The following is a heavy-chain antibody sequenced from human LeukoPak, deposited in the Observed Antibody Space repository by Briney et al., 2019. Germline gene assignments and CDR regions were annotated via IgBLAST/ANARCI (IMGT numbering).Heavy chain of an antibody. CDR2: VNHSGRT. CDR3: ARRSARTMVRGVAFDY. V-gene: IGHV4-34*01. CDR1: GGSFSDYW. D-gene: IGHD3-10*01. Sequence: PSETLSLTCAVYGGSFSDYWWTWIRQSPGKGLEWIGEVNHSGRTNYNPSLKSRVTISVDTSKNQFSLKLSSVTAADTAVYYCARRSARTMVRGVAFDYWGQGTLVTVSS. J-gene: IGHJ4*02.